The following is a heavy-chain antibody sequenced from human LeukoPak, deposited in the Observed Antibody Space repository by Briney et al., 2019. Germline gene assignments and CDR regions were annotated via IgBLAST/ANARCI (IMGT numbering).Heavy chain of an antibody. CDR2: ITGGGSGI. J-gene: IGHJ4*02. D-gene: IGHD3-9*01. CDR3: AKWGDYDVLTGYYVSDY. V-gene: IGHV3-23*01. CDR1: GFTFSNYA. Sequence: PGASLRLSCAASGFTFSNYAMSWVRQAPGKGLEWVLAITGGGSGIYYADSMKSRFTISRDNSKNTLYLQINGLRAEDTAVYYCAKWGDYDVLTGYYVSDYWGQGTLVTVS.